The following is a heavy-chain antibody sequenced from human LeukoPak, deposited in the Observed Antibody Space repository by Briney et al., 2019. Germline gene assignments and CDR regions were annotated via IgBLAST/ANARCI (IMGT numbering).Heavy chain of an antibody. V-gene: IGHV3-23*01. D-gene: IGHD3-22*01. CDR1: GFTFSSYG. CDR3: AKDTYYYDSSGYYLFDY. Sequence: GGSLRLSCAASGFTFSSYGMSWVRQAPGKGLEWVSAISGSGGSTYYADSVKGRFTISRDNSKNTLYLQMNSLRAEDTAVYYCAKDTYYYDSSGYYLFDYWGQGTLVTVSS. CDR2: ISGSGGST. J-gene: IGHJ4*02.